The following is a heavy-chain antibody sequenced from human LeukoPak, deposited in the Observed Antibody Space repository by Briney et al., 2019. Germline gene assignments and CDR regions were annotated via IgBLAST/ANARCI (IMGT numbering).Heavy chain of an antibody. CDR1: GGSFSNYY. V-gene: IGHV4-34*01. D-gene: IGHD1-7*01. J-gene: IGHJ6*03. Sequence: SETLSLTCAVYGGSFSNYYWSWIRQPPGKGLEWIGEINDSGRTNYNPSLMRRVTVSVDTSKKQFSLRLTSVTATDTAVYYCARRWNYGRNYYIDVWGKGATVSV. CDR2: INDSGRT. CDR3: ARRWNYGRNYYIDV.